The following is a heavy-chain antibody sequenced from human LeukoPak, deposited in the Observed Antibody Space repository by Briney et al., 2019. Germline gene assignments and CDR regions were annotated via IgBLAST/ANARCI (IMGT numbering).Heavy chain of an antibody. D-gene: IGHD7-27*01. J-gene: IGHJ6*02. CDR1: GGSFSGFY. V-gene: IGHV4-34*09. CDR2: INHSGRT. Sequence: SEILSLTCAVYGGSFSGFYWTWIRQPPGKGLEWIGEINHSGRTNYNPSLKSRVTISVDTSKNHFSLKLSSVTAADTAVYYCARTSLGYYGLDVWGQGTTVIVSS. CDR3: ARTSLGYYGLDV.